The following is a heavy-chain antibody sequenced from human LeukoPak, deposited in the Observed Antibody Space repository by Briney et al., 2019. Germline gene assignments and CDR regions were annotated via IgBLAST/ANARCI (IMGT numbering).Heavy chain of an antibody. CDR1: GGSFSGYY. CDR2: IYYRGST. V-gene: IGHV4-39*01. J-gene: IGHJ5*02. CDR3: ARQGWASGWFDP. Sequence: SETLSLTCAVYGGSFSGYYGGGIRQPPGKGLEWIGSIYYRGSTYYNPSLKSRVTISVDTSKNQFSLKLSSVTAADTAVYYCARQGWASGWFDPWGQGTLVTVSS. D-gene: IGHD6-19*01.